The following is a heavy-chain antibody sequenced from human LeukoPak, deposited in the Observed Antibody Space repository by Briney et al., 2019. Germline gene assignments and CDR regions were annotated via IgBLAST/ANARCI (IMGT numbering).Heavy chain of an antibody. Sequence: ASVKVSCKASGYTFTSYGISWVRQAPGQGLEWMGWISAYNGNANYAQKLQGGVTMTTDTSTSTAYMELTSLRSDDTAVYYCASSLSIAVAGTFDYWGQGTLVTVSS. D-gene: IGHD6-19*01. V-gene: IGHV1-18*01. CDR2: ISAYNGNA. CDR1: GYTFTSYG. J-gene: IGHJ4*02. CDR3: ASSLSIAVAGTFDY.